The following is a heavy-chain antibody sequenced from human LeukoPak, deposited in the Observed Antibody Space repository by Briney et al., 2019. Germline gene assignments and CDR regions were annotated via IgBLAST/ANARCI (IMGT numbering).Heavy chain of an antibody. Sequence: GGSLRLSCAASGFTFSDYYMSWIRQAPGKGLEWVSYISSSGSTIYYADSVKGRFTISRDNAKNSLYLQMNCLRAEDTAVYYCARDRPSGYSYGYLDIWGQGTMVTVSS. V-gene: IGHV3-11*01. J-gene: IGHJ3*02. CDR3: ARDRPSGYSYGYLDI. CDR2: ISSSGSTI. CDR1: GFTFSDYY. D-gene: IGHD5-18*01.